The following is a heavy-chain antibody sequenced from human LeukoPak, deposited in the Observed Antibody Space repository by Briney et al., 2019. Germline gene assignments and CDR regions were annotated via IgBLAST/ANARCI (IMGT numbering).Heavy chain of an antibody. Sequence: GGSLRLSCAASGFIFSNSWMSWVRQAPVKGLEWVANIKEDGNEKYYVDSVKGRFTISRDNVKNSLYLQMNSLRAEDTAVYYCANFLTFWGQGTLVTVSS. J-gene: IGHJ4*02. V-gene: IGHV3-7*03. CDR1: GFIFSNSW. D-gene: IGHD2/OR15-2a*01. CDR3: ANFLTF. CDR2: IKEDGNEK.